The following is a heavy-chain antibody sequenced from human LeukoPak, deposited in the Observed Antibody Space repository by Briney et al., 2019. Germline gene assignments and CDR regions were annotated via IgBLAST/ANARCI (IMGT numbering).Heavy chain of an antibody. CDR1: GFAFSTYT. CDR3: ARGGYLDY. J-gene: IGHJ4*02. Sequence: GGSLRLSCAASGFAFSTYTMTWVRQAPGKGLERISYMRGTSDTNYYAGSVRGRFTISRDNAKNLLYLQMNSLRVEDMAVYYCARGGYLDYWGQGTLVTVSS. CDR2: MRGTSDTN. V-gene: IGHV3-48*01.